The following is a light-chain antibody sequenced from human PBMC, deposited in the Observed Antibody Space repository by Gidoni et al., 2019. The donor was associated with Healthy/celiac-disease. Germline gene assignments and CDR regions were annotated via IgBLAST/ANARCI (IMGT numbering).Light chain of an antibody. J-gene: IGKJ1*01. Sequence: ELVLTQSPGTLSLSPGERATLSCRASQSVRSSYLAWYQQKPGQAPRLLIYGASSRATGIPDRFSGSGSGTDFTLTISRLEPEDFAVYYCQQYGSSPLTFGQGTKVEIK. CDR3: QQYGSSPLT. V-gene: IGKV3-20*01. CDR2: GAS. CDR1: QSVRSSY.